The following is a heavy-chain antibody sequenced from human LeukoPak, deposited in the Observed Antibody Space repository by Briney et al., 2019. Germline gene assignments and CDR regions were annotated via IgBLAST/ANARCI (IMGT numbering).Heavy chain of an antibody. J-gene: IGHJ6*03. D-gene: IGHD3-10*01. CDR1: GGSISSYY. Sequence: PSETLSLTCTVSGGSISSYYWSWIRQPPGKGLEWIGYIYYSGSTNYNPSLKSRVTISVDTSKNQFSLKLSSVTAADTAVYYCARVMVRGVIMGYYYYYMGVWGKGTTVTVSS. CDR3: ARVMVRGVIMGYYYYYMGV. V-gene: IGHV4-59*01. CDR2: IYYSGST.